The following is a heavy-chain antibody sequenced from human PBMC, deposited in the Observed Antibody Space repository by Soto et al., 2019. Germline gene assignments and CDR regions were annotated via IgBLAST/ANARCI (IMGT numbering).Heavy chain of an antibody. CDR1: GYTFTSYG. CDR3: ARASGLYGAVDY. D-gene: IGHD3-10*01. CDR2: ISAYNGNT. V-gene: IGHV1-18*01. Sequence: QVQLVQSGAEVKKPGASIKVSYKASGYTFTSYGISWVRQAPGQGLEWVGWISAYNGNTNYAQKLQGRVTMTTDTSTNTASMELRSLRSDDTAVYYCARASGLYGAVDYWGQGTLVTVSS. J-gene: IGHJ4*02.